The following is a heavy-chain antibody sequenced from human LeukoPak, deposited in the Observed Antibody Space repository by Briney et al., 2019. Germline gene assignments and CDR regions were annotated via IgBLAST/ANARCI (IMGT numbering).Heavy chain of an antibody. Sequence: GGSLRLSCAASGFTFSDSYMSWIRQAPGKGLEWVSALSASGGSTYYADSVKGRFTISRDNSKNTLYLQMNSLRAEDTAVYYCARGSSKSYFDYWGQGTLVTVSS. D-gene: IGHD6-6*01. CDR3: ARGSSKSYFDY. CDR2: LSASGGST. J-gene: IGHJ4*02. V-gene: IGHV3-23*01. CDR1: GFTFSDSY.